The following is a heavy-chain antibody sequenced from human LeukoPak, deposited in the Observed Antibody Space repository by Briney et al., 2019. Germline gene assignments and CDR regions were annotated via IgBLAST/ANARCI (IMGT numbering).Heavy chain of an antibody. V-gene: IGHV4-59*01. D-gene: IGHD3-22*01. CDR1: GGSIRNYY. CDR2: IYYSGST. CDR3: ASSTTYDSSGYFLDY. Sequence: SETLSLTCTVSGGSIRNYYWSWIRQPPGKGLEWIGYIYYSGSTNYNPSLKSRVTISVDTSKNQFSLKLSSVTAADTAVYYCASSTTYDSSGYFLDYWGQGTLVTVSS. J-gene: IGHJ4*02.